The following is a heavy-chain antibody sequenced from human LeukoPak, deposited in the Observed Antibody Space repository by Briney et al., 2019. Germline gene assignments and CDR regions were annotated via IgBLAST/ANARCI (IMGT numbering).Heavy chain of an antibody. D-gene: IGHD2-21*02. Sequence: PGGSLRLSCAASGFTFSNYAMTWVRQAPGRGLEWVSVIGHYGADIHYADSVEGRFTISRDNSANTLWLQMNSLRAEDTAVYYCAKYCGGDCFRNFDSWGQGTLVTVSS. V-gene: IGHV3-23*01. J-gene: IGHJ4*02. CDR2: IGHYGADI. CDR1: GFTFSNYA. CDR3: AKYCGGDCFRNFDS.